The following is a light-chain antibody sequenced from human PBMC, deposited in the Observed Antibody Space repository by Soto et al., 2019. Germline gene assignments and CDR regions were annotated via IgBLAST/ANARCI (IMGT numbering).Light chain of an antibody. Sequence: SALTQPRSVSGSPGQSVTISCTGTSSDVGGYNYVSWYQQHPGKAPKLMIYDVSKRPSGVPDRFSGSKSGNTASLTISGLQAEDEADYYCCSYAGSYVWVFGGGTKLTVL. CDR2: DVS. V-gene: IGLV2-11*01. J-gene: IGLJ3*02. CDR1: SSDVGGYNY. CDR3: CSYAGSYVWV.